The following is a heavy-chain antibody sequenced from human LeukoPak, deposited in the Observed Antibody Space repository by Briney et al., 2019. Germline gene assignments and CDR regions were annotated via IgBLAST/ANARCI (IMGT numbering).Heavy chain of an antibody. J-gene: IGHJ5*02. CDR3: ARRPGYCSGGSCYSTDWFDP. CDR1: GYSFTTHW. D-gene: IGHD2-15*01. Sequence: GESLKISCNASGYSFTTHWIGWVRQMPGKGLEWMGIIYPGDSDTRYSPSFQGQVTISADKSISTAYLQWSSLKDPHNAMYYCARRPGYCSGGSCYSTDWFDPWGQGTRVTVSS. V-gene: IGHV5-51*01. CDR2: IYPGDSDT.